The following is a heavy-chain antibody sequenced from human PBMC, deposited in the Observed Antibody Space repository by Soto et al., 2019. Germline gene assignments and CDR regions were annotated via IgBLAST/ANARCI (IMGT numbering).Heavy chain of an antibody. D-gene: IGHD1-26*01. Sequence: EVQLVESGGGLVKPGGSLRLSCAASGFTFSNAWMSWVRQAPGKGLEWVGRIKSKTDGGTTDYAAPVKGRFTISRDDSKNTLYLQMNSLKTEDTAVYYCTTDLQVGWELFHDAFDIWGQGTMVTVSS. J-gene: IGHJ3*02. CDR2: IKSKTDGGTT. V-gene: IGHV3-15*01. CDR3: TTDLQVGWELFHDAFDI. CDR1: GFTFSNAW.